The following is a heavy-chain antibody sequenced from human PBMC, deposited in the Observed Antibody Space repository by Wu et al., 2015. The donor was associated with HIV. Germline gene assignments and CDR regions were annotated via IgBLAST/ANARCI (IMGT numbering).Heavy chain of an antibody. CDR3: ARVDLDGVYDPYYYYGMDV. CDR1: RLRQSLL. J-gene: IGHJ6*02. V-gene: IGHV4-59*02. Sequence: QVQLQESGPGRVKPSGDPVPHLHCLWRLRQSLLLDVDPAVPREGAGVDWVYLLQREHQLQPSLKSRVTISLDMSMNQFSLKLRSATAADTAVYYCARVDLDGVYDPYYYYGMDVWGQGTTVTVSS. D-gene: IGHD2-8*01. CDR2: LLQREH.